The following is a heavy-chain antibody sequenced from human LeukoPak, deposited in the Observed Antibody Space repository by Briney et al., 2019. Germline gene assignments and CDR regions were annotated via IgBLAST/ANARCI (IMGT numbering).Heavy chain of an antibody. D-gene: IGHD3-22*01. CDR2: IYPGDSDT. J-gene: IGHJ3*02. CDR1: GYSFTSYW. Sequence: GESLKISCKGSGYSFTSYWIGWVRQMPGKGLEWMGIIYPGDSDTRYSPSFQGQVTISADKSISTAYLQWSSLKASDTAMYYCARPHHLYYYDSSGSNWSDAFDIWGQGTMVTVSS. V-gene: IGHV5-51*01. CDR3: ARPHHLYYYDSSGSNWSDAFDI.